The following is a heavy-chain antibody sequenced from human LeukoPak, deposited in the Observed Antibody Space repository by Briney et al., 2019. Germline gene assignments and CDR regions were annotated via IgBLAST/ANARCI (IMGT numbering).Heavy chain of an antibody. CDR3: ARDTIAARPGWFDP. J-gene: IGHJ5*02. V-gene: IGHV1-18*01. D-gene: IGHD6-6*01. Sequence: ASVKVSCRASGYTFTSYGLNWVRQAPGLGLEWIGWISACNGNTKDAEKFQDRVTMTTDTSTSTAYMELRNLRSDDTAVYYCARDTIAARPGWFDPWGQGTLVTVSS. CDR1: GYTFTSYG. CDR2: ISACNGNT.